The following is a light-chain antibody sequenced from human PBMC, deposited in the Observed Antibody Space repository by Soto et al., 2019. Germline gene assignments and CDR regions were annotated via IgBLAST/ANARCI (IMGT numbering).Light chain of an antibody. Sequence: QSVLTQPASVSGSPGQSITISCTGTSSDVGGYKYVSWYQQHPGKAPQLIIYEVNNRPSGVSNRFSGSKSGNTASLTISGLQAEDEGDYYCSSFTTSSTPVVFGGGTKLTVL. CDR1: SSDVGGYKY. V-gene: IGLV2-14*01. CDR3: SSFTTSSTPVV. CDR2: EVN. J-gene: IGLJ2*01.